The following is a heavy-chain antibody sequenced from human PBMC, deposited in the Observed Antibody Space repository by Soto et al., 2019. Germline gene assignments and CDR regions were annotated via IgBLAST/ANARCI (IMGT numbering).Heavy chain of an antibody. J-gene: IGHJ4*02. Sequence: EVQLVQSGGDLVQPGGSLRLSCVASGFTFSTYWMTWVRQAPGMGLECVAGIKEDASEEVYVDSVKGRFSISRDNANNSMSIQLNSMRAEDTAVYYCATAISSPFSNFDSWGQGSLVTVSS. D-gene: IGHD2-2*01. CDR3: ATAISSPFSNFDS. CDR1: GFTFSTYW. V-gene: IGHV3-7*01. CDR2: IKEDASEE.